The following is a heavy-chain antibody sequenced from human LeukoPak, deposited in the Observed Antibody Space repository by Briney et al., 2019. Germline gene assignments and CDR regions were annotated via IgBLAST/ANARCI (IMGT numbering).Heavy chain of an antibody. CDR3: ARDIGGATEGYYYYYYMDV. V-gene: IGHV4-59*12. Sequence: PSETLSLTCTVSGGSISSYYWSWIRQPPGKGLEWIGYIYHSGSTYYNPSLKSRVTISVDRSKNQFSLKLSSVTAADTAVYYCARDIGGATEGYYYYYYMDVWGKGTTVTVSS. D-gene: IGHD1-26*01. CDR2: IYHSGST. CDR1: GGSISSYY. J-gene: IGHJ6*03.